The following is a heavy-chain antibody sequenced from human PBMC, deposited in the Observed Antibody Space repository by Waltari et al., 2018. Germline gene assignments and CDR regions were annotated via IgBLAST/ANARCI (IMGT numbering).Heavy chain of an antibody. Sequence: QVQLVESGGGVVQPGESLRLSCAASGSTFSTSGLPWVRQAQGKGLEWVAYIRSDGSNINYADSVKGRFTISRDNSKNTLYLQMNSLRAEDTAVYYCATYSASRGFNYWGQGTLVTVSS. CDR3: ATYSASRGFNY. D-gene: IGHD6-13*01. CDR1: GSTFSTSG. V-gene: IGHV3-30*02. CDR2: IRSDGSNI. J-gene: IGHJ4*02.